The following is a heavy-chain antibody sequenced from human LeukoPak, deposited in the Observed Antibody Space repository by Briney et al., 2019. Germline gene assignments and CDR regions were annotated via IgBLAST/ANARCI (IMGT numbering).Heavy chain of an antibody. Sequence: PWGSLRLSCAASGFTFSSYGMHWVRQAPGKGLEWVAVISYDGSNKYYADSVKGRFTISRDNSKDTLYLQMNSLRAEDTAVYYCAKETYGDYGLDYWGQGTLVTVSS. D-gene: IGHD4-17*01. CDR1: GFTFSSYG. V-gene: IGHV3-30*18. J-gene: IGHJ4*02. CDR3: AKETYGDYGLDY. CDR2: ISYDGSNK.